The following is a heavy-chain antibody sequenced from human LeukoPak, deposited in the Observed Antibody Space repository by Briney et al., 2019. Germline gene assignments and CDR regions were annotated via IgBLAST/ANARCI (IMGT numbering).Heavy chain of an antibody. CDR1: GGSISSSY. Sequence: SETLSLTCTVSGGSISSSYWSWIRQPPGRGLEWIGYIYTSGNTNYNPSLKSRVTISVDTSKNQFSLKLSSVTAADTAVYYCARVPTFGELLFDYWGQGTLVTASS. J-gene: IGHJ4*02. V-gene: IGHV4-4*09. CDR2: IYTSGNT. CDR3: ARVPTFGELLFDY. D-gene: IGHD3-10*01.